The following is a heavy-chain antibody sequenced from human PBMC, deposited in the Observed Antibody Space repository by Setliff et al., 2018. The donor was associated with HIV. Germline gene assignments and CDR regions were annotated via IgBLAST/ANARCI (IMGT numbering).Heavy chain of an antibody. D-gene: IGHD3-22*01. J-gene: IGHJ2*01. V-gene: IGHV4-34*01. Sequence: SETLSLTCAVYGGSFSGYYWSWIRQPPGKGLEWIGEINHSGSTNYNPSLKSRVTISVDTSKNQFSLKLSSVTAADTAVYYCAGQDYYYDSSGYYRWWEPFSWYFDLWGRGTLVTVSS. CDR3: AGQDYYYDSSGYYRWWEPFSWYFDL. CDR2: INHSGST. CDR1: GGSFSGYY.